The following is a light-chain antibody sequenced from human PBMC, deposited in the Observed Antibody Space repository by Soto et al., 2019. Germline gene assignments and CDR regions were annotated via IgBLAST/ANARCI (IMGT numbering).Light chain of an antibody. CDR3: PQHYIEPLT. Sequence: DIVMTQSPDFLAVSLGERATINCKSSRSVLSSSNNRNYLAWHQQKPGQPPKLLISWASMRESGVPDRFSGSGAGADYTLTIRSLQVEDDSVYSCPQHYIEPLTFGGGTKEEIK. CDR1: RSVLSSSNNRNY. V-gene: IGKV4-1*01. CDR2: WAS. J-gene: IGKJ4*01.